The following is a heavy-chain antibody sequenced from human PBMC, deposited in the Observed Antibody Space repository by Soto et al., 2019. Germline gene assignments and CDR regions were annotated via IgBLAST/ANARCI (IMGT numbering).Heavy chain of an antibody. V-gene: IGHV3-74*01. Sequence: WGSLRLSCAVSGFTFSSHWMHLVRQAPGKGLMWVSRINSDGSTTNYADSVKGRFTISRDNAKKTLYLQMNSLRVDDTAVYYCARDSSPYYDFWSGFYTYFDYWGQGALVTVS. CDR2: INSDGSTT. CDR1: GFTFSSHW. J-gene: IGHJ4*02. D-gene: IGHD3-3*01. CDR3: ARDSSPYYDFWSGFYTYFDY.